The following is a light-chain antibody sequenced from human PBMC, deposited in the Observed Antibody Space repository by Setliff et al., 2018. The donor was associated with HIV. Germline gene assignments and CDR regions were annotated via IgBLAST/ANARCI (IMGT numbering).Light chain of an antibody. Sequence: QSALAQPASVSGSPGQSITISCTGTSSDVGGYNYVSWYRQHPGNAPKLMIYEVSNRPSGVPDRFSGSKSGNTASLTVSGLQAEDEADYYCSSYAGSNNLVFGGGTKVTVL. CDR2: EVS. CDR3: SSYAGSNNLV. V-gene: IGLV2-8*01. CDR1: SSDVGGYNY. J-gene: IGLJ3*02.